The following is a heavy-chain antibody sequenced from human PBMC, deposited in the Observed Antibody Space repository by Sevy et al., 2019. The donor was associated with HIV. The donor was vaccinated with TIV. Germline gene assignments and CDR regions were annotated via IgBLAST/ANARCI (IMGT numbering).Heavy chain of an antibody. D-gene: IGHD3-3*01. V-gene: IGHV5-51*01. J-gene: IGHJ4*02. CDR2: IYPGDSDT. CDR3: ARRQGDDFWSPSRYFDY. CDR1: RYSFTSYW. Sequence: GESLKISCKGSRYSFTSYWIGWVRQMPGKGLEWMGIIYPGDSDTRYSPSFQGQVTISADKSISTAYLQWSSLKASDTAMYCCARRQGDDFWSPSRYFDYWGQGTLVTVSS.